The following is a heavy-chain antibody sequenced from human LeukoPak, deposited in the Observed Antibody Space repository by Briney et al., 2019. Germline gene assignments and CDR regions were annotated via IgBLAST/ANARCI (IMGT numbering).Heavy chain of an antibody. CDR2: INAGNGNT. D-gene: IGHD3-10*01. CDR1: GYTFTSYA. J-gene: IGHJ4*02. Sequence: ASVKVSCKASGYTFTSYAMHWVRQAPGQRLEWMGWINAGNGNTKYSQKFQGRVTITRDTSASTAYMELSSLRPEDTAVYYCARDRGTLLWFGEDRFFDYWGQGTLVTVSS. CDR3: ARDRGTLLWFGEDRFFDY. V-gene: IGHV1-3*01.